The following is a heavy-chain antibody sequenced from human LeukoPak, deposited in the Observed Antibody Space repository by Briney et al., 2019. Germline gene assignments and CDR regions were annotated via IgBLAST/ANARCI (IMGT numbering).Heavy chain of an antibody. CDR2: IYYSGST. CDR1: GDSISSYY. V-gene: IGHV4-59*01. CDR3: AREMIASGYFDY. J-gene: IGHJ4*02. D-gene: IGHD3-22*01. Sequence: TSETLSLTCTVSGDSISSYYWSWLRQPPGKGLEWIGYIYYSGSTNYNPSLKSRVTISVDTSKKQFSLKLSSVTAADTAVYYCAREMIASGYFDYWGQGTLVTVSS.